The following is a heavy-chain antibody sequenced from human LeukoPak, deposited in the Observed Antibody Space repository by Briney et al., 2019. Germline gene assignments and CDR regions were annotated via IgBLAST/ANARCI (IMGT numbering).Heavy chain of an antibody. CDR3: AKAATQLWSSPLLDY. J-gene: IGHJ4*02. V-gene: IGHV3-30-3*01. Sequence: GGSLRLSCAASGFTFSSYAMHWVRQAPGKGLEWVALISYDGSNKYYADSVKGRFTISRDNSKNTLYLQANSLRAEDTAVYYCAKAATQLWSSPLLDYWGQGTLVTVSS. CDR1: GFTFSSYA. CDR2: ISYDGSNK. D-gene: IGHD5-18*01.